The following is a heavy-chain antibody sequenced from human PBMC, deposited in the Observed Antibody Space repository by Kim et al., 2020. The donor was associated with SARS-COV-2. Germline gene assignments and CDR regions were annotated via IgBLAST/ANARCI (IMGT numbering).Heavy chain of an antibody. Sequence: GGSLRLSCAASGFTFSSFWMSWIRQAPGKGLEWVANIRQDGSEKYYADSVKGRFTISRDNAENSVYLQMNSLRSEDTAGYYCRGAGWQCLSCSWGHVTLV. CDR1: GFTFSSFW. V-gene: IGHV3-7*01. D-gene: IGHD6-19*01. J-gene: IGHJ5*01. CDR3: RGAGWQCLSCS. CDR2: IRQDGSEK.